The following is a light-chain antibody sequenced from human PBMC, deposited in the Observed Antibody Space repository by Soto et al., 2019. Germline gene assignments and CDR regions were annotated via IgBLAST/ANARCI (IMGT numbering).Light chain of an antibody. V-gene: IGKV4-1*01. CDR1: QSVLYSSNNKNY. Sequence: DLEMTPFPVSVSVSLGARATINCKSSQSVLYSSNNKNYLAWYQQKPGQPPKALIYWASTRESGVPDRFSGSGSGTDFTLTISSLQAEDVAVYYCQQYYTTPWTFGQGTNVDIK. J-gene: IGKJ1*01. CDR2: WAS. CDR3: QQYYTTPWT.